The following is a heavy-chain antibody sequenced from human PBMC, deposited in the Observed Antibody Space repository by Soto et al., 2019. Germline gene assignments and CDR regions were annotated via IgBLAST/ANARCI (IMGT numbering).Heavy chain of an antibody. V-gene: IGHV1-46*01. CDR3: ARVSVPAAIRSGFDY. CDR2: IDPSGGST. Sequence: APVKGDCKASGYTLTSYYMHWVRQKTGQGLEWMGIIDPSGGSTSYAQKFQGRVTMTRDTSTSTVYMELSSLRSEDTAIYYCARVSVPAAIRSGFDYWGQGTLVTAPQ. CDR1: GYTLTSYY. J-gene: IGHJ4*02. D-gene: IGHD2-2*02.